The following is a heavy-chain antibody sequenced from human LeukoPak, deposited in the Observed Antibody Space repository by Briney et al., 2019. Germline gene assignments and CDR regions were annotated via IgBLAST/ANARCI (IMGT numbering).Heavy chain of an antibody. CDR3: ARRDMVRGLDY. Sequence: GESLKISCKGSGYSFTSYWIGWVRQIPGKGLEWMANIYPGDSDITYSPSFQGQVSISADKSTSTASLQWSSLKASDTAIYYCARRDMVRGLDYWGQGTLVTVSS. D-gene: IGHD3-10*01. CDR2: IYPGDSDI. J-gene: IGHJ4*02. V-gene: IGHV5-51*01. CDR1: GYSFTSYW.